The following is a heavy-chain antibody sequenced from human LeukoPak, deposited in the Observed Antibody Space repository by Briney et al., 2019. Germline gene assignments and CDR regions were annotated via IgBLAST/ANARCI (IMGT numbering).Heavy chain of an antibody. CDR1: GYTFTSYG. CDR2: ISAYNGNT. D-gene: IGHD2-15*01. CDR3: ARDCSGGSCYSDFDY. Sequence: ASVKVSCKASGYTFTSYGISWVRQAPGQGLEWMGWISAYNGNTNYAQKPQGRVTMTTDTSTSTAYMELRSLRSDDTAVYYCARDCSGGSCYSDFDYWGQGTLVTVSS. V-gene: IGHV1-18*01. J-gene: IGHJ4*02.